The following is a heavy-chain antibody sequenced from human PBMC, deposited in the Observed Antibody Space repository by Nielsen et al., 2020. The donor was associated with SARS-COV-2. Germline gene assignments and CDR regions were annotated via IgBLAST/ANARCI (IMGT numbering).Heavy chain of an antibody. J-gene: IGHJ4*02. CDR2: IGAAGDT. Sequence: GESLKISCAAYGFTISNYDMHWVRQAAGKGLEWVSSIGAAGDTFYAGSVRGRFTISREDVENSLHLQMNSLRAEDTAVYYCARSLYSSGWLNYWGQGTLVTVSS. CDR1: GFTISNYD. V-gene: IGHV3-13*01. D-gene: IGHD6-19*01. CDR3: ARSLYSSGWLNY.